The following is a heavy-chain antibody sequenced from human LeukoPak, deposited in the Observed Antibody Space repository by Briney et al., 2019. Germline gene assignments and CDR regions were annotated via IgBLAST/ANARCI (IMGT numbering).Heavy chain of an antibody. V-gene: IGHV3-33*01. CDR3: ARRVVVAAAPYYFDY. Sequence: PGGSLRLSCAASGFTFSSYGMHWGRQAPGKGLEWGAVIGYDGSNKYYADSVKCRFTISRDNSKNRLYLQMNSLRVEDTAVYYCARRVVVAAAPYYFDYWGQGTLVTVSS. D-gene: IGHD2-2*01. CDR2: IGYDGSNK. J-gene: IGHJ4*02. CDR1: GFTFSSYG.